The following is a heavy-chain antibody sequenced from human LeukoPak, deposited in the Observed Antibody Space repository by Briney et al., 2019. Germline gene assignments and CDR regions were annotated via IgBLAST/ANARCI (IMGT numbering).Heavy chain of an antibody. V-gene: IGHV4-39*01. CDR2: IYYSGST. CDR1: GGSISSSTHY. CDR3: RLWSAGYAFDI. Sequence: PSETLSLTCTVSGGSISSSTHYWGWIRQSPGKGLEWIGSIYYSGSTYYNPSLKSRVTISVDTSKNQFSLKLSSVTAADTAVYYCRLWSAGYAFDIWGQGTMVTVSS. J-gene: IGHJ3*02. D-gene: IGHD5-18*01.